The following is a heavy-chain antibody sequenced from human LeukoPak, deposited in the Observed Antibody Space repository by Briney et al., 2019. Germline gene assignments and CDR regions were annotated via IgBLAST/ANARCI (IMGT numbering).Heavy chain of an antibody. J-gene: IGHJ4*02. CDR1: GFTFRNYW. CDR2: INSEGSST. D-gene: IGHD5-12*01. V-gene: IGHV3-74*01. Sequence: RGGSLRLSCAASGFTFRNYWMRWVRQAPGKGLLWVSRINSEGSSTRYADSVKGRFTISRDNATNTLYLQMNSLRAEDTAVYYCARDSGYNSANDYWGQGTLVTVSS. CDR3: ARDSGYNSANDY.